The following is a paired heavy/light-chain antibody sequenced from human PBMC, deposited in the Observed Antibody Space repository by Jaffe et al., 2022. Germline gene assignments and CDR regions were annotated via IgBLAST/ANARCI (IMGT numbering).Light chain of an antibody. J-gene: IGKJ2*01. V-gene: IGKV1-39*01. Sequence: DIQMTQSPSSLSASVGDRVTITCRASQHISNYVNWYQQQPGRAPKVLIYKATSLQSGVPSRFSGSASGTEFTLTISSLQPEDFATYSCQQTYSTPPNTFGQGTKLEI. CDR3: QQTYSTPPNT. CDR1: QHISNY. CDR2: KAT.
Heavy chain of an antibody. CDR2: FDPKHGEI. V-gene: IGHV1-24*01. Sequence: QVQLVQSGAEVKKPGASVKVSCKVSGYTLTQLSIHWVRQAPGKGLEWMGTFDPKHGEIFYAQKFRGRVTMTEDTDTDTAYLELSRLRFEDTAVYYCARCLECDRYCAGDTCYVTPGGFLDPWGQGTLVTVS. D-gene: IGHD2-8*02. CDR1: GYTLTQLS. J-gene: IGHJ5*02. CDR3: ARCLECDRYCAGDTCYVTPGGFLDP.